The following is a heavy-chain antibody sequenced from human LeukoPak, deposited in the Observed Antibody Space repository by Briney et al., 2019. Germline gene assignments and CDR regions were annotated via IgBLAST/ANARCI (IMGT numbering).Heavy chain of an antibody. CDR2: ISGSGGST. D-gene: IGHD6-19*01. J-gene: IGHJ4*02. CDR1: GFTFSSYA. V-gene: IGHV3-23*01. CDR3: AKGSGDSSAWFQLFDY. Sequence: GGSLRLSCAASGFTFSSYAMSWVRQAPGKGLEWVSGISGSGGSTYYADSVKGRFTISRDNSKNPLYLQMNSLRAEDTAVYYCAKGSGDSSAWFQLFDYWGQGTLVTVSS.